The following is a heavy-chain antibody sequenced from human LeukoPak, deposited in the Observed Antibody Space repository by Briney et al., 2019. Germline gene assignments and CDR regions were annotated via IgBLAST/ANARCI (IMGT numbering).Heavy chain of an antibody. J-gene: IGHJ4*02. Sequence: GGSLRLSCAASGFTFSSYGMHWVRQAPGKGLEWVAVMSYDGRNTYYADSVKGRFTISRDNSMNTLYLQMNSLRVEDTAVYYCAKVQLERRELLPNFDYWGQGTLVTVSS. CDR3: AKVQLERRELLPNFDY. D-gene: IGHD1-1*01. CDR2: MSYDGRNT. CDR1: GFTFSSYG. V-gene: IGHV3-30*18.